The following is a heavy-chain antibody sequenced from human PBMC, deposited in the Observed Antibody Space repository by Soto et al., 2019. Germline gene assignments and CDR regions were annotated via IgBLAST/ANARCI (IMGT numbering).Heavy chain of an antibody. CDR3: ATSFGSGSRAFDY. V-gene: IGHV1-69*02. Sequence: SVKVSCKASGGTFSTYTISWVRQAPGQGLEWMGRIIPILGIATYAQKFQGRVTLTADKSTSTAYMVLSSLRSEDTAIYYCATSFGSGSRAFDYWGQGALVTVSS. D-gene: IGHD3-10*01. J-gene: IGHJ4*02. CDR2: IIPILGIA. CDR1: GGTFSTYT.